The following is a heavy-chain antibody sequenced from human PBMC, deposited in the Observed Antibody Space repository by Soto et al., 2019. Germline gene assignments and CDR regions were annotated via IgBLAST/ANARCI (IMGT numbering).Heavy chain of an antibody. D-gene: IGHD2-2*01. CDR2: IIPISETT. CDR1: GGTFSSYA. CDR3: ARSQGSSTSLEIYYYYYYGMDV. V-gene: IGHV1-69*01. J-gene: IGHJ6*02. Sequence: QVQLVQSGAEVKKPGSSVKVSCKASGGTFSSYAISWVRQAPGQGLEWMGGIIPISETTNYAQKFQGRVTITADESKSRAYMELSSPRSEDTAVYYCARSQGSSTSLEIYYYYYYGMDVWGQGTTVTVSS.